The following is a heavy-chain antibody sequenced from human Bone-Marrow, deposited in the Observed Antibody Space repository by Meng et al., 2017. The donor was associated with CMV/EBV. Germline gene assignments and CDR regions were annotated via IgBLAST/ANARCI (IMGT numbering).Heavy chain of an antibody. V-gene: IGHV4-38-2*02. CDR2: IYDSVST. J-gene: IGHJ4*02. Sequence: SETLSLTCTVSGSPISSGYYWGWIRQPPGKGLEWIGSIYDSVSTFYNPSLKSRVTTSIDTSKNQFSRKLSSVTAADTAVYYCARDVRGRTGDSWGEGTLVTFSS. D-gene: IGHD7-27*01. CDR1: GSPISSGYY. CDR3: ARDVRGRTGDS.